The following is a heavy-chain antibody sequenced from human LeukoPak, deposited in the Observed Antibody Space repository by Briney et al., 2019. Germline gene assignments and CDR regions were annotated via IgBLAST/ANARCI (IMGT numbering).Heavy chain of an antibody. CDR1: GFNLSNYD. J-gene: IGHJ2*01. V-gene: IGHV3-33*01. D-gene: IGHD3-10*01. CDR2: IYHDGSNK. CDR3: ARERGGQDWDFDL. Sequence: GASLRLSCAVSGFNLSNYDMDWVRQAPGKGLEWVAVIYHDGSNKYYEESVKGRFIISRDISKKMLYLQMNNLRAEDTAVYYCARERGGQDWDFDLWGRGTLVTVSS.